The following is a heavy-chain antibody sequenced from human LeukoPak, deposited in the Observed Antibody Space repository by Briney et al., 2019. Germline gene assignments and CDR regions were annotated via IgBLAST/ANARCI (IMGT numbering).Heavy chain of an antibody. CDR3: ARETYYYDTRGYYPYYFDY. J-gene: IGHJ4*02. V-gene: IGHV1-2*02. Sequence: ASVKVSCKASGYTFTGYYMHWVRQAPGQGLEWMGWIDPNSGGTNYAQKFQGGVTMTRDTSISTAYMELSRLRSDDTAVYYCARETYYYDTRGYYPYYFDYWGQGTPVTVSS. D-gene: IGHD3-22*01. CDR1: GYTFTGYY. CDR2: IDPNSGGT.